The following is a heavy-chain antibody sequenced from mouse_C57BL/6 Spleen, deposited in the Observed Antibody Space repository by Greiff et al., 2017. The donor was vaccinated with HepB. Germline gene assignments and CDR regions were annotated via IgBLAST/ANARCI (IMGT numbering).Heavy chain of an antibody. CDR2: IYPRSGNT. Sequence: QVQLQQSGAELARPGASVKLSCKASGYTFTSYGISWVKQRTGQGLEWIGEIYPRSGNTYYNEKFKGKATLTADKSSSTAYMELRSLTSEDSAVYFCARERTSVFDYWGQGTTLTVSS. V-gene: IGHV1-81*01. J-gene: IGHJ2*01. CDR1: GYTFTSYG. CDR3: ARERTSVFDY.